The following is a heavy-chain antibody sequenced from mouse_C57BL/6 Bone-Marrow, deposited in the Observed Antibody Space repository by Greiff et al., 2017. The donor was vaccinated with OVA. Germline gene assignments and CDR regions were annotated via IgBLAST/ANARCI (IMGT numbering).Heavy chain of an antibody. D-gene: IGHD2-3*01. CDR2: IDPENGDT. CDR3: TIDGYYVDY. V-gene: IGHV14-4*01. Sequence: LVESGAELVRPGASVKLSCTASGFNIKDDYMHWVKQRPEQGLEWIGWIDPENGDTEYASKFQGKATITADTSSNTAYLQLSSLTSEDTAVYYCTIDGYYVDYWGQGTTLTVSS. J-gene: IGHJ2*01. CDR1: GFNIKDDY.